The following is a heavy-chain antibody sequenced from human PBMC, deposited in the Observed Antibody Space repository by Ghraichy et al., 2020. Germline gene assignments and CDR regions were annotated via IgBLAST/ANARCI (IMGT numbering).Heavy chain of an antibody. CDR2: IIPVFGPA. V-gene: IGHV1-69*01. D-gene: IGHD3/OR15-3a*01. Sequence: NISCKASGGTFTANTINWVRQAPGQGLEWMGGIIPVFGPANYAQKFQDRVTLTADDSTSTAYLDLSSLRSEDTAVYYCATYAGYPLDDDAFDIWGQGTMVTVSS. CDR3: ATYAGYPLDDDAFDI. CDR1: GGTFTANT. J-gene: IGHJ3*02.